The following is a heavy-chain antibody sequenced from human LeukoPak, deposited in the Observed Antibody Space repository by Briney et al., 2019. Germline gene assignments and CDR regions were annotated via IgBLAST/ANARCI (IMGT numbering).Heavy chain of an antibody. CDR1: GGSFSGYY. D-gene: IGHD3-22*01. J-gene: IGHJ3*02. CDR3: ARISYYDNSGEGAFDI. CDR2: INHSGST. Sequence: PSETLSLTCAVSGGSFSGYYWSWIRQPPGKGLEWIGEINHSGSTNYNPSLKSRVTISVDTSKNQFSLKLSSVTAADTAVYYCARISYYDNSGEGAFDIWGQGTMVTVSS. V-gene: IGHV4-34*01.